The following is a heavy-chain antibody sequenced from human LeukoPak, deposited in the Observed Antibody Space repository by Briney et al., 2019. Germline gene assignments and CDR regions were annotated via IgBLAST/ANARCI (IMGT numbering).Heavy chain of an antibody. Sequence: GGSLRLSCAASGFTFSSYSMNWVRQAPGKGLEWVSYISSSSSTIYYADSVKGRFTISRDNAKNSLYLQMNSLRAEDTAVYYCAKHMTTVTTPFDYWGQGTLVTVSS. CDR2: ISSSSSTI. CDR3: AKHMTTVTTPFDY. J-gene: IGHJ4*02. CDR1: GFTFSSYS. V-gene: IGHV3-48*01. D-gene: IGHD4-17*01.